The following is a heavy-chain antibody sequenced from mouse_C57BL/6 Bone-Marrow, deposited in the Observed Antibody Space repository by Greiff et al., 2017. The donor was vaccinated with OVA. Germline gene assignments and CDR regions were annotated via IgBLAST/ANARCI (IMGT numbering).Heavy chain of an antibody. CDR2: IYPGSGST. V-gene: IGHV1-55*01. Sequence: QVQLQQPGAELVQPGASVKMSCKASGYTFTSYWITWVKQRPGQGLEWIGDIYPGSGSTNYTEKFKSKATLTVDTSSSTAYMQLSSLTSEDSAVYYCAREGYYDGSSPWFAYWGQGTLVTVSA. J-gene: IGHJ3*01. D-gene: IGHD1-1*01. CDR1: GYTFTSYW. CDR3: AREGYYDGSSPWFAY.